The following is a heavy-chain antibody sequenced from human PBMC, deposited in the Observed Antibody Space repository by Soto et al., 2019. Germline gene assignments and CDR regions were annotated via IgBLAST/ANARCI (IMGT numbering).Heavy chain of an antibody. V-gene: IGHV3-23*01. J-gene: IGHJ2*01. CDR3: ARKVPGSTTRPDYWYSDL. D-gene: IGHD3-10*01. CDR1: GFTFISYA. CDR2: ISGGGDAT. Sequence: EVQLLDSGGGLVQPGGSLRLSCAASGFTFISYAMNWVRQAPGKGLQWVSAISGGGDATFYADSVKGRFTISRDNSRNTVTLQMNSLGADDTTVYYCARKVPGSTTRPDYWYSDLWGRGTLVTVSS.